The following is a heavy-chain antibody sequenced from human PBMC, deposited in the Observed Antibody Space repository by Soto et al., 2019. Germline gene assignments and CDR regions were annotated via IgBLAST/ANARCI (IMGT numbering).Heavy chain of an antibody. CDR3: ARDLLLWGGSYRLDYCYGMDV. CDR2: IYYSGST. CDR1: GGSISSYY. D-gene: IGHD1-26*01. Sequence: KSSETLSLTCTVSGGSISSYYWSWIRQPPGKGLEWIGYIYYSGSTNYNPSLKSRVTISVDTSKNQFSLKLSSVTAADTAVYYCARDLLLWGGSYRLDYCYGMDVWGQGTTVTVSS. V-gene: IGHV4-59*01. J-gene: IGHJ6*02.